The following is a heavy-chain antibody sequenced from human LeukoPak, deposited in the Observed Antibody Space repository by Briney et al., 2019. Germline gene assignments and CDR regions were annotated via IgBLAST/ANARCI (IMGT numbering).Heavy chain of an antibody. CDR1: GFSLSNYY. CDR2: IPNDDSVI. CDR3: AREQWFRWEY. J-gene: IGHJ4*02. Sequence: GGSLRLSCGASGFSLSNYYMVWVRQPPGKGLECISYIPNDDSVIYYADSVRGRLSVSRDSAKNSLSLQLNSLRAEDTAVYYCAREQWFRWEYWGQGILVTVSS. D-gene: IGHD3-22*01. V-gene: IGHV3-11*01.